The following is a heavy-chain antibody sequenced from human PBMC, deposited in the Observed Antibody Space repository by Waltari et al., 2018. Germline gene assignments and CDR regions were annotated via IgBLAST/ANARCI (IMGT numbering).Heavy chain of an antibody. CDR3: ARGPDYGERSDYFDF. CDR2: IKQDGSGI. V-gene: IGHV3-7*01. Sequence: EVQLVESGGGLIQPGGSLRLSCVVSGFTFGRHWMSWVRQTPGKGLEWVANIKQDGSGIHYLDSVKGRFTLSRDNADNSLHLQMNSLRAEDSAIYYCARGPDYGERSDYFDFWGQGTLVTVSS. J-gene: IGHJ4*02. D-gene: IGHD4-17*01. CDR1: GFTFGRHW.